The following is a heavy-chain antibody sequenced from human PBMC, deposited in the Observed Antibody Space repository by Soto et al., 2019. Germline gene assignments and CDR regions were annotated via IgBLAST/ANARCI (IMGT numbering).Heavy chain of an antibody. Sequence: SETLSLTCSVSGDFISSYYWSWIRQPPGKGLEWIVYVYYSGSTNYKPSLKSRVTISVDTSKKQFSLKLRSVTAADKAVYFCARGKSGYYPYFDNWGQGTLVTVS. J-gene: IGHJ4*02. CDR3: ARGKSGYYPYFDN. D-gene: IGHD3-22*01. V-gene: IGHV4-59*01. CDR2: VYYSGST. CDR1: GDFISSYY.